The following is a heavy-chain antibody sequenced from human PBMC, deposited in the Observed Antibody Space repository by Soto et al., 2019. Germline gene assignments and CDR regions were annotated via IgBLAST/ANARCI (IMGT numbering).Heavy chain of an antibody. D-gene: IGHD1-1*01. CDR1: GGTFSSYA. Sequence: ASVKVSCKASGGTFSSYAISWGRQAPGQGLEWMGGIIPIFGTANYAQKFQGRVTITADESTSTAYMELSSLRSEDTAVYYCARVTTGTTYYYGMDVWGQGTTVTVSS. V-gene: IGHV1-69*13. CDR2: IIPIFGTA. J-gene: IGHJ6*02. CDR3: ARVTTGTTYYYGMDV.